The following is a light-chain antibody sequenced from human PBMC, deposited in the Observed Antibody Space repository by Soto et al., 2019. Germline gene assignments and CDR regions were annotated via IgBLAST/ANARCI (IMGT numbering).Light chain of an antibody. V-gene: IGKV1-39*01. J-gene: IGKJ4*01. Sequence: DIQMTQSPSSLSASVGDRVTITCRASQSISGYLNWYQQKSGQAPKLLMYAASTLQSGVPSRFSGSGSGTDFTLTISSLQPEDSATYYCQQVKNNLPLTFGGGTKVEIK. CDR2: AAS. CDR1: QSISGY. CDR3: QQVKNNLPLT.